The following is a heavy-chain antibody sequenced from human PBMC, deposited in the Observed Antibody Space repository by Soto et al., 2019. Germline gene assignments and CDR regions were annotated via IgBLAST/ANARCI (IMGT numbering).Heavy chain of an antibody. V-gene: IGHV3-21*01. CDR2: IGYSGSHI. Sequence: EVQLVESGGGLVKPGGSLRLSCAASGFTFSSYAMYWIRQTLGKGLEWVSSIGYSGSHIYYAYPVRGRFTISRDNARNSLYLQMNSLRAEGAAVYYCARGQGPFSNYFDSWGQGTQVTVSS. J-gene: IGHJ4*02. CDR3: ARGQGPFSNYFDS. CDR1: GFTFSSYA.